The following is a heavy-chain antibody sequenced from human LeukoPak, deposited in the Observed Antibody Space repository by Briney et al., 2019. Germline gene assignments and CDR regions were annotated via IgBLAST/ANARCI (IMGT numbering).Heavy chain of an antibody. V-gene: IGHV4-39*02. CDR3: ARESGTTWGH. CDR2: IYYSGTT. Sequence: NPSETLSLTCTVSGGSITSSRYYWGWIRQPPGKGLEWIGSIYYSGTTYYNPSLKSRVTISVDTSKNQFSLKLSSVTAADTAVYYCARESGTTWGHWGQGTLVTVSS. CDR1: GGSITSSRYY. D-gene: IGHD1-1*01. J-gene: IGHJ4*02.